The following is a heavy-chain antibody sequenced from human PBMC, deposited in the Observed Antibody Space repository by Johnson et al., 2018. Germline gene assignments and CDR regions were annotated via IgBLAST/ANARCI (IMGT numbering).Heavy chain of an antibody. CDR3: AGHSGTMVRGVSPLEA. V-gene: IGHV5-51*01. Sequence: VQLVESGAEVKKPGESLKISCKGSGYSFTSYWIGWVRQMPGKGLEWMGIIYPGDSDTRYSPSFQGQVTFSADKSISTAYLQWSSLKAPDSARFYCAGHSGTMVRGVSPLEAWGQGTLVTVSS. D-gene: IGHD3-10*01. J-gene: IGHJ5*02. CDR1: GYSFTSYW. CDR2: IYPGDSDT.